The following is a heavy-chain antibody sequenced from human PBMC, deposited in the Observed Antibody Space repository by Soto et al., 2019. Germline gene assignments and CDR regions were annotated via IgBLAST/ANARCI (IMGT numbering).Heavy chain of an antibody. J-gene: IGHJ6*03. V-gene: IGHV4-59*01. CDR2: VSYSGST. CDR3: ARVGLYTNHVVAGFGYMDV. Sequence: QVQLQESGPGLVKPSETLSLTCTVSGGSISNYYWSWIRQPPGEGLEWLGYVSYSGSTNCNPSLRSRVIISVDTSKSQFSLRLSSLTADDTAVYFCARVGLYTNHVVAGFGYMDVWGKGTTDTVSS. CDR1: GGSISNYY. D-gene: IGHD3-10*01.